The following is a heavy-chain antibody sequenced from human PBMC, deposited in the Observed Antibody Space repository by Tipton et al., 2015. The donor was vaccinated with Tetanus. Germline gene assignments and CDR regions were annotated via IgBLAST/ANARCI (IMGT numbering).Heavy chain of an antibody. Sequence: QSGPEVKKPGSSVKVSCKASGGAFSSSAFSWVRQAPGQGLEWMGGVIPIFRTTTYAQKFQGTVTITAVKSTSTVYMELSSLRSEDTATYYCARGGYDSDTYSYYYYSMDVWGQGTTVTVSS. CDR1: GGAFSSSA. V-gene: IGHV1-69*06. CDR3: ARGGYDSDTYSYYYYSMDV. D-gene: IGHD3-22*01. CDR2: VIPIFRTT. J-gene: IGHJ6*02.